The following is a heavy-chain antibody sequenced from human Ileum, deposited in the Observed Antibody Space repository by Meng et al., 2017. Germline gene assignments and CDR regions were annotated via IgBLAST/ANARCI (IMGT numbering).Heavy chain of an antibody. Sequence: LETLSLTCTVPGGSISSYYWSWIRQPPGKGLEWMGYIYYSGSTKYNPSLKSRVTISVDTSKNQFSLKLSSVTAAETAVYYRARAQLGYCSSTSCYGGSGDWFDPWGQGTLVTVSS. CDR2: IYYSGST. CDR3: ARAQLGYCSSTSCYGGSGDWFDP. CDR1: GGSISSYY. V-gene: IGHV4-59*01. J-gene: IGHJ5*02. D-gene: IGHD2-2*01.